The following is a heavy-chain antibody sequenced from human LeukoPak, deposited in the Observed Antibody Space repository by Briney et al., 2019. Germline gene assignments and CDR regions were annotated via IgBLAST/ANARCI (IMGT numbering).Heavy chain of an antibody. CDR2: ISGDGGST. J-gene: IGHJ4*02. CDR1: GFTFDDYA. Sequence: RGSLRLSCAASGFTFDDYAMHWVRQAPGKGLEWVSLISGDGGSTYYADSVKGRFTISRDNSKNSLYLQMNSLRTEDTALYYCAKVGLGYCGGDCYRPYYFDYWGQGTLVTVSS. D-gene: IGHD2-21*02. V-gene: IGHV3-43*02. CDR3: AKVGLGYCGGDCYRPYYFDY.